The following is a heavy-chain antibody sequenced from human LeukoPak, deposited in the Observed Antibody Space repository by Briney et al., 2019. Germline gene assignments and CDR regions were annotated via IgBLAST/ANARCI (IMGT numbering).Heavy chain of an antibody. J-gene: IGHJ6*02. CDR2: TYYRSKWYN. Sequence: SQTLSLTCAISGDSVSSKSAAWNWIRQSPSRGLAWLGRTYYRSKWYNDYAVSVKSRITINPDTSKNQFSLQLNSVTPEDTAVYYCARDGARIAAAGSYYGMDVWGQGTTVAVSS. CDR1: GDSVSSKSAA. D-gene: IGHD6-13*01. CDR3: ARDGARIAAAGSYYGMDV. V-gene: IGHV6-1*01.